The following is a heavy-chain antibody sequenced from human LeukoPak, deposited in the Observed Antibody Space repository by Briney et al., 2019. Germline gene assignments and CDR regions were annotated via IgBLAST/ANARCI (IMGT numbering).Heavy chain of an antibody. Sequence: GASVKVSCKASGYTFTGYYMHWVRQAPGQGLEWMGWINPNSGGTNYAQKFQGRVTMTRDTSISTAYMELSRLRSDDTAVYYCARGGEYYDFWSGYYPFGYWGQGTLVTVSS. D-gene: IGHD3-3*01. CDR2: INPNSGGT. V-gene: IGHV1-2*02. CDR1: GYTFTGYY. CDR3: ARGGEYYDFWSGYYPFGY. J-gene: IGHJ4*02.